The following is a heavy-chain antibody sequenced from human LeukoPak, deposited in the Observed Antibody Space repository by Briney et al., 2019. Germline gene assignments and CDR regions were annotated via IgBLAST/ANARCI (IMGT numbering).Heavy chain of an antibody. Sequence: ASVKVSCKASGYSFTTYAMNWLRQAPGQGLEWMGWINPNSGGTNYAQKFQGRVTMTRDTSISTAYMELSRLRSDDTAVYYCARGNGDSYFDYWGQGTLVTVSS. V-gene: IGHV1-2*02. CDR3: ARGNGDSYFDY. CDR2: INPNSGGT. D-gene: IGHD3-22*01. J-gene: IGHJ4*02. CDR1: GYSFTTYA.